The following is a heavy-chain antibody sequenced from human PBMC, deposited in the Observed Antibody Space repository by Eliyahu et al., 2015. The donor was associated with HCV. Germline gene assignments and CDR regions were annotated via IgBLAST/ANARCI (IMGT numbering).Heavy chain of an antibody. V-gene: IGHV3-23*01. Sequence: EVQLLESGGGLVQPGGSLRLSCAASGFTFSXYAXSWVRQAPGKGLGWVSAISGSGGSTYYADSVKGRFTTSRDNSKNTLYLQMNSLRAEDTAVYYCAKDMMLDYYDSSGYFEDYWGQGTLVTVSS. CDR1: GFTFSXYA. J-gene: IGHJ4*02. D-gene: IGHD3-22*01. CDR3: AKDMMLDYYDSSGYFEDY. CDR2: ISGSGGST.